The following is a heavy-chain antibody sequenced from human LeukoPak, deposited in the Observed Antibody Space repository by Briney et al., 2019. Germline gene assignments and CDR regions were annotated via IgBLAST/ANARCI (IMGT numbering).Heavy chain of an antibody. V-gene: IGHV3-11*01. CDR2: ISSSGDSE. Sequence: TGGSLRLSCAASGFTFSGYYMSWIRQAPGKGPEWISYISSSGDSEYYADSVKGRFTISRDNAKNSLYLQMNSLRAEDTAVYYCASFSAAAGFGHRVDVWGPGTTVTVSS. CDR3: ASFSAAAGFGHRVDV. D-gene: IGHD6-13*01. J-gene: IGHJ6*02. CDR1: GFTFSGYY.